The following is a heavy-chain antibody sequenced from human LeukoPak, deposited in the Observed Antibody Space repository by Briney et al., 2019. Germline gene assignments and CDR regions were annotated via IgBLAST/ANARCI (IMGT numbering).Heavy chain of an antibody. D-gene: IGHD3-3*01. V-gene: IGHV4-59*01. J-gene: IGHJ4*02. CDR2: IYYSGST. CDR3: ARAILSGYSDS. CDR1: GGSISTYY. Sequence: SETLSLTCSVSGGSISTYYWTWIRQPPGKGLEWIGYIYYSGSTNYNPSLKSRVTISLDTSKNQFSLKLSSVTAADTAVYYCARAILSGYSDSWGQGTLVIVFS.